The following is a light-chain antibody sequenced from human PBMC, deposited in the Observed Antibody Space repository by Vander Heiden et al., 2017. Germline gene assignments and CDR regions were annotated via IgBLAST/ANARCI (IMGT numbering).Light chain of an antibody. CDR2: GAS. CDR1: QSVSSS. V-gene: IGKV3-20*01. J-gene: IGKJ2*01. Sequence: EIVLPPPPGTLSLSPGERATLSCRASQSVSSSLAWYQQRPGQGPRLLIFGASSRATGIPDRFSGSGSGTDFTLTISRLEAEDFAVYYCQQYGGPVTFGQGTKLEIK. CDR3: QQYGGPVT.